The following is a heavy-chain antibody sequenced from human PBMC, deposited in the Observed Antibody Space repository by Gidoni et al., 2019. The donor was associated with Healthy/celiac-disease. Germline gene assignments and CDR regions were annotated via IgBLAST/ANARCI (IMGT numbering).Heavy chain of an antibody. V-gene: IGHV3-23*01. CDR1: GFTFSSYD. CDR2: ISGSGGST. CDR3: AKDTGGSPLAFDY. J-gene: IGHJ4*02. D-gene: IGHD1-26*01. Sequence: EVQLLESGGGLVQPGGSLRLSCAASGFTFSSYDMSWVRQAPGKGLEWVSAISGSGGSTYYADSVKGRFTISRDNSKNTLYLQMNSLRAEDTAVYYCAKDTGGSPLAFDYWGQGTLVTVSS.